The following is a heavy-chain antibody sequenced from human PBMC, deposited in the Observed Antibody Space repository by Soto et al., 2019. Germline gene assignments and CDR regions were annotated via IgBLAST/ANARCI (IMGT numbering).Heavy chain of an antibody. D-gene: IGHD3-9*01. Sequence: GASVKVSCKASGYTFTAFYMNWVRQAPGQGLEWMGWVNPNTGVTKYAQKFQGRVTMTRDTSINTAYMELSGLTSDDTDVYYCTTLRLDPWGQGTLVTVSS. CDR1: GYTFTAFY. CDR2: VNPNTGVT. V-gene: IGHV1-2*02. J-gene: IGHJ5*02. CDR3: TTLRLDP.